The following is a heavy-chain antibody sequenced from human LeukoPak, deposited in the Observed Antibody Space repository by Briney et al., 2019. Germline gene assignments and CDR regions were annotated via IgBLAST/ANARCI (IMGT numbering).Heavy chain of an antibody. CDR1: GFTLSNYW. CDR2: INKDGSEE. Sequence: PGGSLRLSCATSGFTLSNYWMTWVRQAPGKGPEWVASINKDGSEEYYVDSVKGRFIVSRDNAQKSLFLQMDNLRVEDTAIYYCATYDNWVAGDVWGQGTTVSVSS. V-gene: IGHV3-7*01. J-gene: IGHJ6*02. CDR3: ATYDNWVAGDV. D-gene: IGHD1-1*01.